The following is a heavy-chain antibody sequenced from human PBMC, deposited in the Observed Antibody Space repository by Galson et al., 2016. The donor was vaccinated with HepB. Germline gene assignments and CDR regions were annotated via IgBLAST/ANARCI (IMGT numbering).Heavy chain of an antibody. D-gene: IGHD3-16*01. CDR2: IKQDGSEK. V-gene: IGHV3-7*05. J-gene: IGHJ4*02. CDR3: ARARSWGGYYFDN. Sequence: SLRLSCAASGFTFSNYWMSWVRQAPGKGLGWVANIKQDGSEKYYVDSVKGRFTISRDNAKNSLYLQMNSLRVEDTAVYYCARARSWGGYYFDNWGQGTLVTVSS. CDR1: GFTFSNYW.